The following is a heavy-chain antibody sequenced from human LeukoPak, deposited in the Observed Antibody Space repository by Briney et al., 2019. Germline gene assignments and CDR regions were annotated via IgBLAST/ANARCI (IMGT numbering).Heavy chain of an antibody. CDR3: ARTDYYDSSGYTPFDAFDI. D-gene: IGHD3-22*01. Sequence: SETLSLTCTVSGGSISSGGYYWTWIRQHPGKGLEWIGYIYYSGTTYYNPSLKSRVTISVDTSKNQFSLKLSSVTAADTAVYYCARTDYYDSSGYTPFDAFDIWGQGTMVTVSS. V-gene: IGHV4-31*03. CDR1: GGSISSGGYY. CDR2: IYYSGTT. J-gene: IGHJ3*02.